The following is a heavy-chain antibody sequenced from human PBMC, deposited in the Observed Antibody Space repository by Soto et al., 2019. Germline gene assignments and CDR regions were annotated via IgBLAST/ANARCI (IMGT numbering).Heavy chain of an antibody. J-gene: IGHJ6*02. D-gene: IGHD3-10*01. CDR3: ARGYYYGSGRPTPGGLDV. CDR2: ISTYTGNT. CDR1: GYTFTNYD. V-gene: IGHV1-18*01. Sequence: QVHLVQSGAEVKKPGASVKVSCKASGYTFTNYDINWVRQAPGHGLEWMGWISTYTGNTNYAQKLQGRVTMTTDTSTSTAYMELRSLRSDDTAVYYCARGYYYGSGRPTPGGLDVSGQGTTVTVSS.